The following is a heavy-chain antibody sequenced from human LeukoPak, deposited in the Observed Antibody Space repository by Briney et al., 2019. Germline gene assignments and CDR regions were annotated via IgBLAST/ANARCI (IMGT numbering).Heavy chain of an antibody. Sequence: SETLSLTCAVYGGSFSGYYWSWIRQPPGKGLEWIGEINHSGSTNYNPSLKSRVTISVDTSKNQFSLKLSSVTAADTAVYHCARGQSSGRYGFDYWGQGTLVTVSS. CDR2: INHSGST. V-gene: IGHV4-34*01. J-gene: IGHJ4*02. CDR3: ARGQSSGRYGFDY. D-gene: IGHD6-19*01. CDR1: GGSFSGYY.